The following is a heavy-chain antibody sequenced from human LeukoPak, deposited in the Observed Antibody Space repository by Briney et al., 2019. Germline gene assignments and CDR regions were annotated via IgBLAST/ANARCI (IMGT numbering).Heavy chain of an antibody. CDR2: IYPGDSDT. J-gene: IGHJ4*02. CDR3: AREQGAVAGRPLFDY. V-gene: IGHV5-51*07. D-gene: IGHD6-19*01. Sequence: GESLKISCKGSGYSFTSYWIGWVHQMPGKGLEWMGIIYPGDSDTRYSPSFQGQVTISADKSISTAYLQWSSLKASDTAMYYCAREQGAVAGRPLFDYWGQGTLVTVSS. CDR1: GYSFTSYW.